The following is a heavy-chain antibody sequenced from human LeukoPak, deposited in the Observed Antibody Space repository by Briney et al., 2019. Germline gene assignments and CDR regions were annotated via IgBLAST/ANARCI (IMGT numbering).Heavy chain of an antibody. CDR1: GFTFSNAW. V-gene: IGHV3-15*01. J-gene: IGHJ5*02. Sequence: GGSLRLSCAASGFTFSNAWMSWVRQAPGKGLEWDGRIKSKTDGGTTDYAAPVKGRFTISRDDSKNTVYLQMNSLKTEDTAVYYCTTDRFDCSSTSCYGSWFDPWGQGTLVTVSS. CDR2: IKSKTDGGTT. CDR3: TTDRFDCSSTSCYGSWFDP. D-gene: IGHD2-2*01.